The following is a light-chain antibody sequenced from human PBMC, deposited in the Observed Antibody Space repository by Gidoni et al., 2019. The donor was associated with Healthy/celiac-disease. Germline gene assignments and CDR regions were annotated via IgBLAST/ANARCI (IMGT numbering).Light chain of an antibody. J-gene: IGKJ1*01. CDR2: GAS. Sequence: EIVLTQSPGTLSLSPGERATLSCRASQSVSSSYLAWYQQKPGQAPRLLTYGASSRATGIPDRCSGSGSGTDFTLTISRLEPEDFAVYYCQQYGSSPWTVGQGTKVEIK. CDR1: QSVSSSY. CDR3: QQYGSSPWT. V-gene: IGKV3-20*01.